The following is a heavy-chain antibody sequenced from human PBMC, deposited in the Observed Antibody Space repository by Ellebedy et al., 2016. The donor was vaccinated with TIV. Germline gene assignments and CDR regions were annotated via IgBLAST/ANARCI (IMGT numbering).Heavy chain of an antibody. CDR2: INANGVSI. CDR3: ASSRYHYYLGNTIFAY. Sequence: GESLKISCAASGFTFSSYAMSWVRQAPGQGLAWVSGINANGVSIAYADSVKGRFTISRDNSKDTLFLQMNSLSAEDTAVYYCASSRYHYYLGNTIFAYWGQGALVTVSS. D-gene: IGHD3-10*01. CDR1: GFTFSSYA. V-gene: IGHV3-23*01. J-gene: IGHJ4*02.